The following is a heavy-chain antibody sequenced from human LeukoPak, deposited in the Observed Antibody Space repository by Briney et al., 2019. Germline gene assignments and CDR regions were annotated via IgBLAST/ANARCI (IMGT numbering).Heavy chain of an antibody. CDR2: TYYRSKWYN. CDR3: ARESLLSELPSAFDI. Sequence: SQTLSLTCAISGGSVSSNSAAWNWIRQSPSRGLEWLGRTYYRSKWYNDYAVSVKSRITINPDTSKNQFSLQLNSVTPEDTAVYHCARESLLSELPSAFDIWGQGTMVTVSS. J-gene: IGHJ3*02. CDR1: GGSVSSNSAA. D-gene: IGHD1-26*01. V-gene: IGHV6-1*01.